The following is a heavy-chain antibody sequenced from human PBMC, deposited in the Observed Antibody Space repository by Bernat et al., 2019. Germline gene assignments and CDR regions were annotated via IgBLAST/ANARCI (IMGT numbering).Heavy chain of an antibody. Sequence: EVQLVESGGGLVQPGGSLKLSCAASGFTFSGSAMHWVRQAPGKGLEWVGRIRCKANSYATAYAESVKGRFTISRDDSKNTEYLQMNSLKTEDTAVYYCTNTGSNYDFWRGYFYYYMDVWGKGTTVTVSS. D-gene: IGHD3-3*01. J-gene: IGHJ6*03. CDR2: IRCKANSYAT. V-gene: IGHV3-73*01. CDR1: GFTFSGSA. CDR3: TNTGSNYDFWRGYFYYYMDV.